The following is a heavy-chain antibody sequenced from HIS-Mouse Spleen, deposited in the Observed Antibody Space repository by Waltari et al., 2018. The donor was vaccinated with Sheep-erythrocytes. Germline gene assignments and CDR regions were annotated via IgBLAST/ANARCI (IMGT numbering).Heavy chain of an antibody. CDR2: IYYSGST. J-gene: IGHJ2*01. CDR3: ARLITMVRGVTWYFDL. CDR1: GGPISRAGYY. Sequence: QVQLQESGPGLVKPSQTLSLTCTVSGGPISRAGYYWSWIRQHPGKGLEWIGYIYYSGSTYYNPSLKSRVTISVDTSKNQFSLKLSSVTAADTAVYYCARLITMVRGVTWYFDLWGRGTLVTVSS. D-gene: IGHD3-10*01. V-gene: IGHV4-31*03.